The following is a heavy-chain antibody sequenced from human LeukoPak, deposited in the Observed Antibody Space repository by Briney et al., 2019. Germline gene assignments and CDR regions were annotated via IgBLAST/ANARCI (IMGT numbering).Heavy chain of an antibody. CDR3: AKSSPLTYYYGPGSLGY. CDR1: GFTFSSYG. CDR2: IRYDGSNK. V-gene: IGHV3-30*02. D-gene: IGHD3-10*01. J-gene: IGHJ4*02. Sequence: GGSLRLSCAASGFTFSSYGMHWVRQAPGKGLEWVAFIRYDGSNKYYADSVKGRFTISRDNSKNTLYLQMDSLRAEDTAVYYCAKSSPLTYYYGPGSLGYWGQGTLVTVSS.